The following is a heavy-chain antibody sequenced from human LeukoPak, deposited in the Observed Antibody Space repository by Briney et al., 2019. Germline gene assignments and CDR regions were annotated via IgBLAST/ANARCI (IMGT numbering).Heavy chain of an antibody. V-gene: IGHV1-2*02. J-gene: IGHJ4*02. CDR1: GYTFTGYY. CDR2: INPNTGGT. Sequence: ASVKVSCKASGYTFTGYYMHWVRQAPAQGLEWMGWINPNTGGTNYAQKFQGRVTMTRDTSITTAYMELSRLRSDDTAVYYCARGPYDWYTAMPYYFDYWGQGTLVTVSS. D-gene: IGHD2-2*01. CDR3: ARGPYDWYTAMPYYFDY.